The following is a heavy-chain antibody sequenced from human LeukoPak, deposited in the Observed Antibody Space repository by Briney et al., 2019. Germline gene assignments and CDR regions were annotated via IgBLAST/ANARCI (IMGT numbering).Heavy chain of an antibody. V-gene: IGHV1-2*02. CDR1: GYTFTGYY. J-gene: IGHJ6*03. CDR2: INPNSGGT. CDR3: ARDLRWFGVLYYMDV. D-gene: IGHD3-10*01. Sequence: ASVKVSCKASGYTFTGYYMHWVRQAPGQGLEWMGWINPNSGGTNYAQKFQGRVTMTRDTSISTAYMELSRLRSDDTAVYYCARDLRWFGVLYYMDVWGKGTTVTVSS.